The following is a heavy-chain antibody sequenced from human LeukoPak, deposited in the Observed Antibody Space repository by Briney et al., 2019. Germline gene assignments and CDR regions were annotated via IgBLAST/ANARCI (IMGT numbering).Heavy chain of an antibody. J-gene: IGHJ4*02. CDR3: AREAEGGGNFDY. Sequence: GGSLRLSCTASGFTFSSFAMHWVRQAPGKGLEWVALISYDGGTKYYADSVKGRFTISRDNSKNTLYLQMNSLRVEDTAVYYCAREAEGGGNFDYWGQGTLVTVSS. V-gene: IGHV3-30-3*01. CDR2: ISYDGGTK. D-gene: IGHD2-15*01. CDR1: GFTFSSFA.